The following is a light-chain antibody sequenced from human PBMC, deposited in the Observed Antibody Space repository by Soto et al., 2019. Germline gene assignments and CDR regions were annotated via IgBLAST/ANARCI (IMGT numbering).Light chain of an antibody. J-gene: IGLJ3*02. CDR3: AAWDDSLNGWV. CDR2: TNN. V-gene: IGLV1-44*01. CDR1: GSNIGSNT. Sequence: QSVLTQPPSASGTPGQRVTISCSGSGSNIGSNTVNWYQQLPGTAPKLLIYTNNQRPSGVPDRFSGSKSGTSASLAISGLQSEDEADYYCAAWDDSLNGWVFGGGTKLT.